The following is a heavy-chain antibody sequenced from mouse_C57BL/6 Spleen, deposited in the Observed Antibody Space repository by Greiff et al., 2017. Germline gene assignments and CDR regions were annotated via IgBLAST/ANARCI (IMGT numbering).Heavy chain of an antibody. D-gene: IGHD2-12*01. CDR1: GYTFTSYW. CDR2: IHPNSGST. J-gene: IGHJ3*01. V-gene: IGHV1-64*01. Sequence: VQLQQPGAELVKPGASVKLSCKASGYTFTSYWMHWVKQRPGQGLEWIGMIHPNSGSTNYNEKFKSKATLTVDKSSSTAYMQLSSLTSEDSAVYYCARSGDHDEGVFAYWGQGTLVTVSA. CDR3: ARSGDHDEGVFAY.